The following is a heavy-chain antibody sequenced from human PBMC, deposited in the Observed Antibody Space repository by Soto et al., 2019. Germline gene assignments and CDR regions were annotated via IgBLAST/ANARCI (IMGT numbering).Heavy chain of an antibody. Sequence: EVQLVQSGAEVKKPGESLRISCKGSGYSFTSYWISWVRQMPGQGLEWMGRIDPSDSYTNCSTSFQGHVTISADKSISTAYLQWSSLKAADTAMYYCATLRVGFGELLTYWGQGTLVTVSS. CDR1: GYSFTSYW. CDR2: IDPSDSYT. CDR3: ATLRVGFGELLTY. V-gene: IGHV5-10-1*01. J-gene: IGHJ4*02. D-gene: IGHD3-10*01.